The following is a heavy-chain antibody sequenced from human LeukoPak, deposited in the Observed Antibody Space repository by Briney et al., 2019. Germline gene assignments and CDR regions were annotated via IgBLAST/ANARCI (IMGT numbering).Heavy chain of an antibody. V-gene: IGHV3-11*01. D-gene: IGHD2-2*01. J-gene: IGHJ5*02. CDR3: ARDIGTSYNWFDP. CDR2: ISSSGSTI. CDR1: GFTFSDYY. Sequence: PGGSLRLSCAASGFTFSDYYMSWIRQAPGKGLEWVSYISSSGSTIYYADSVKGRFTISRDNAKNSLYLQMNSLRAEDTAVYCCARDIGTSYNWFDPWGQGTLVTVSS.